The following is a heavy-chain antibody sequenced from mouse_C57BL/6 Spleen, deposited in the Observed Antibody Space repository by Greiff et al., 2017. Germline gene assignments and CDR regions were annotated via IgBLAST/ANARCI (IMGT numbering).Heavy chain of an antibody. CDR2: ISDDGSYT. Sequence: EVKVVESGGGLVKPGGSLKLSCAASGFTFSSYAMSWVRQTPEKRLEWVATISDDGSYTYYPDNVKGRFTISRDNAKNHLYLQMSHLKSEDTAMYYCARDDYWGQGTTLTVSS. CDR3: ARDDY. V-gene: IGHV5-4*01. J-gene: IGHJ2*01. CDR1: GFTFSSYA.